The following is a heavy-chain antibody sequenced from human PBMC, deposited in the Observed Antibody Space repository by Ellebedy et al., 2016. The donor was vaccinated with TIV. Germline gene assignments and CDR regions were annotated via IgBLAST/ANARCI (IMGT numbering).Heavy chain of an antibody. CDR1: GGSISSYY. V-gene: IGHV4-59*05. CDR2: IYYSGST. Sequence: SETLSLXXTASGGSISSYYWSWIRQPPGKGLEWIGSIYYSGSTYYNPSLKSRVTISVDTSKNQFSLKLSSVTAADTAVYYCARQEWELRGPSDAFDIWGQGTMVTVSS. CDR3: ARQEWELRGPSDAFDI. J-gene: IGHJ3*02. D-gene: IGHD1-26*01.